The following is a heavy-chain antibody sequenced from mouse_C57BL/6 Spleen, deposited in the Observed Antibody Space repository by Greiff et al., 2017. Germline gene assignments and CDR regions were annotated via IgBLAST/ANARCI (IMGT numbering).Heavy chain of an antibody. CDR2: IDPSDGET. CDR1: GYTFTSYG. J-gene: IGHJ1*03. V-gene: IGHV1-52*01. Sequence: QVQLLQSGAELVRPGSSVKLSCKASGYTFTSYGMNWVKQRPIQGLEWIGNIDPSDGETYYTPKFKDKATLTVDKSSSTAYMQLSILTSEDSAVYYCTMDVRGYFDVWGTGTTVTVSS. CDR3: TMDVRGYFDV.